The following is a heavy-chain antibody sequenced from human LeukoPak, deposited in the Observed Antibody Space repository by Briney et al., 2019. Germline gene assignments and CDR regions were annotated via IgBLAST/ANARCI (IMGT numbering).Heavy chain of an antibody. CDR2: IKQDGSEK. CDR1: GFTFSSYW. V-gene: IGHV3-7*01. CDR3: ARLEGYSSGWSDFDY. Sequence: GGCLRLSCAASGFTFSSYWMGWVRQARGRGRGCVSNIKQDGSEKYYVDSVKGRFTISRDNAKNSLYLQMNSLRAEDTAVYYCARLEGYSSGWSDFDYWGQGTLVTVSS. J-gene: IGHJ4*02. D-gene: IGHD6-19*01.